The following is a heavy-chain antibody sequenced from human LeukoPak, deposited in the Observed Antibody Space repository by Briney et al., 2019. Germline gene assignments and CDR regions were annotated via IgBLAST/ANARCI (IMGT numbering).Heavy chain of an antibody. D-gene: IGHD3-22*01. J-gene: IGHJ6*03. V-gene: IGHV4-59*01. CDR1: GGSISSYY. CDR3: ARADDSSGYYYVGNYYYYMDV. CDR2: IYYSGST. Sequence: LETLSLTCTVSGGSISSYYWSWIRQPPGKGLEWIGYIYYSGSTNYNPSLKSRVTISVDTSKNQFSLKLSSVTAADTAVYYCARADDSSGYYYVGNYYYYMDVWGKGTTVTVSS.